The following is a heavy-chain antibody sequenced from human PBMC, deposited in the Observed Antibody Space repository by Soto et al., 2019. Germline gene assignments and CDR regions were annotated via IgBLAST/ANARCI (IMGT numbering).Heavy chain of an antibody. D-gene: IGHD5-12*01. CDR3: VRVVAIPGYPAH. J-gene: IGHJ4*02. CDR2: IVPTVDTS. V-gene: IGHV1-69*12. CDR1: GATFSSYA. Sequence: QIQLVQSGAEVRQPASSVKVSCKTSGATFSSYAITWVRQAPGQGLEWMGGIVPTVDTSTYAQKFQGRVTIAADXFTNTVYMELSSLRSHDTAVYYCVRVVAIPGYPAHWGQGTLVTVSS.